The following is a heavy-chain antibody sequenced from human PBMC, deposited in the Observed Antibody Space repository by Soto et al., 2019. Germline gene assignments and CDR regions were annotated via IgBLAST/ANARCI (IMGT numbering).Heavy chain of an antibody. CDR3: ARGLSSASPYSGGWYYFDS. CDR2: IFYNGNT. J-gene: IGHJ4*02. D-gene: IGHD3-10*01. V-gene: IGHV4-59*12. Sequence: SETLSLTCTVSGGSISGYYWSWIRQPPGKGLDWIGHIFYNGNTNYSPSLKSRVTIFVDTSKNQFSLELSSVTAADTAVYFCARGLSSASPYSGGWYYFDSWGQGATVT. CDR1: GGSISGYY.